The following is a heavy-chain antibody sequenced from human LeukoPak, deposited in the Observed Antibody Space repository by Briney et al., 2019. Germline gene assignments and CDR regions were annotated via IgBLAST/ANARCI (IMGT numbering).Heavy chain of an antibody. D-gene: IGHD3-16*01. CDR2: ISTSSTYT. Sequence: GGSLRLSCAASGFTFSGYYMSWIRQAPGKGLEWVSYISTSSTYTNYADSVKGRFTISRDNAKNSLYLQMNSLRAEDTAVYYCARGLTITSPLDYWGQGTLVTVSS. V-gene: IGHV3-11*06. J-gene: IGHJ4*02. CDR3: ARGLTITSPLDY. CDR1: GFTFSGYY.